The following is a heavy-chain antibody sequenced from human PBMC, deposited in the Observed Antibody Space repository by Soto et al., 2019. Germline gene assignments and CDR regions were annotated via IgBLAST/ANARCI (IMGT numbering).Heavy chain of an antibody. D-gene: IGHD3-10*01. CDR1: GFTFSSYS. Sequence: EVQLVESGGGLVQPGGSLRLSCAASGFTFSSYSMNWVRQAPGKGLEWVSYISSSISTIYYADSVKGRFTISRDNAKNSLYLQMNSLRDEDTAVYYCASLWFGELGAFDIWGQGTMVTVSS. V-gene: IGHV3-48*02. CDR2: ISSSISTI. J-gene: IGHJ3*02. CDR3: ASLWFGELGAFDI.